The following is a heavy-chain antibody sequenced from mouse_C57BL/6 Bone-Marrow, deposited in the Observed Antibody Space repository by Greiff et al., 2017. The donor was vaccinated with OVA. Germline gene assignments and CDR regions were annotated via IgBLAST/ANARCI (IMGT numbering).Heavy chain of an antibody. J-gene: IGHJ3*01. Sequence: VQLQQSGAELVRPGASVKLSCTASGFNIKDYYMHWVKQRPEQGLEWIGRIDPEDGDTEYAPKVKGKATMTADTSSNTAYLQLSSLTSEDTAVYYCTELGLEAWFAYWGQGTLVTVSA. CDR1: GFNIKDYY. V-gene: IGHV14-1*01. CDR3: TELGLEAWFAY. CDR2: IDPEDGDT. D-gene: IGHD4-1*01.